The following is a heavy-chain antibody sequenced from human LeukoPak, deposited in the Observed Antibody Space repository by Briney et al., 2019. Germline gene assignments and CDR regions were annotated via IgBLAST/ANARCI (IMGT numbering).Heavy chain of an antibody. CDR3: ARRRGSETDYGDYEGPQAFDI. Sequence: SQTLSLTCTVSGGSISSGDYYWSWIRQPPGKGLEWIGYIYYSGSTYYNPSLKSRVTISVDTSKNQFSLKLSSVTAADTAVYYCARRRGSETDYGDYEGPQAFDIWGQGTMVTVSS. CDR2: IYYSGST. V-gene: IGHV4-30-4*01. CDR1: GGSISSGDYY. J-gene: IGHJ3*02. D-gene: IGHD4-17*01.